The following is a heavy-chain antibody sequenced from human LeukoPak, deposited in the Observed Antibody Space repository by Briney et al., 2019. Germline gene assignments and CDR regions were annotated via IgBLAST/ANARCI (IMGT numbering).Heavy chain of an antibody. V-gene: IGHV1-58*02. CDR3: AASSATSLELDY. CDR2: IVVGSGNT. Sequence: SVKVSCKAPGFTFTSSAMQWVRQARGQRLEWIGWIVVGSGNTNYAQKFQERVTITRDMSTSTAYMELSSLRSEDTAVYYCAASSATSLELDYWGQGTLVTVSS. CDR1: GFTFTSSA. J-gene: IGHJ4*02.